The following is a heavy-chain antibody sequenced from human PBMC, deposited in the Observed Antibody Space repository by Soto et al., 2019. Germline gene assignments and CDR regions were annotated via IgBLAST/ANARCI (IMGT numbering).Heavy chain of an antibody. Sequence: SVKVSCKASGGTFSSYAISWVRQAPGQGLEWMGGIIPIFGTANYAQKFQGRVAITADESTSTAYMELSSLRSEDTAVYYCARVGYCSGGSCYSGGYYGMDVWGQGTPVTVSS. CDR3: ARVGYCSGGSCYSGGYYGMDV. J-gene: IGHJ6*02. CDR1: GGTFSSYA. D-gene: IGHD2-15*01. V-gene: IGHV1-69*13. CDR2: IIPIFGTA.